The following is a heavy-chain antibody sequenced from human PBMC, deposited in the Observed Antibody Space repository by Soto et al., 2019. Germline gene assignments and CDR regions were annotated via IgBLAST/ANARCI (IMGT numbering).Heavy chain of an antibody. CDR3: ARDPGIAYYYYYGMDV. D-gene: IGHD6-13*01. CDR1: GFTLSSYA. Sequence: GGSLRLSCAASGFTLSSYAMHWVRQAPGKGLEWVAVISYDGSNKYYADSVKGRFTISRDNSKKALYLQMNSLRAEDTAVYYCARDPGIAYYYYYGMDVWVQGTTVTVSS. V-gene: IGHV3-30-3*01. CDR2: ISYDGSNK. J-gene: IGHJ6*02.